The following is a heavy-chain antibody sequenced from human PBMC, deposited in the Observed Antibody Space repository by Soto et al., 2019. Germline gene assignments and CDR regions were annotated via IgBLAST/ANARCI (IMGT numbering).Heavy chain of an antibody. CDR2: VSGSGSGT. CDR1: GFTFSTYP. V-gene: IGHV3-23*01. Sequence: RGYLRLSCEASGFTFSTYPMTWVRKAPGRGLEWVSGVSGSGSGTYYADSVKGRFTISRDNSKNTLYLQMNSLRAEDTALYYCAKDKTGGHIIGWLHYSYRMDVWGQGTPVTVS. D-gene: IGHD2-15*01. J-gene: IGHJ6*02. CDR3: AKDKTGGHIIGWLHYSYRMDV.